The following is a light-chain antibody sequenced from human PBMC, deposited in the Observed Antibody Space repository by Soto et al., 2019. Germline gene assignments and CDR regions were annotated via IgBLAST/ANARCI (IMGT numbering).Light chain of an antibody. CDR3: SSYAVRNHYVV. J-gene: IGLJ2*01. Sequence: QSALTQPPSASGSPGQSVTISCTGTSSDVGGYNYVSWYQQHPGKAPKLMIYEDSKRPSGVPDRFSGSKSGNTASLTVSGLQAEDEADYYCSSYAVRNHYVVFGGGTKLTVL. CDR1: SSDVGGYNY. V-gene: IGLV2-8*01. CDR2: EDS.